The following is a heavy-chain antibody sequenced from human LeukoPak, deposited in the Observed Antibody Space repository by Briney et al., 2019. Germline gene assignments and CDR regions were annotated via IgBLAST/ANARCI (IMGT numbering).Heavy chain of an antibody. CDR3: TGFENSGRDAFAI. J-gene: IGHJ3*02. D-gene: IGHD1-26*01. V-gene: IGHV3-15*01. CDR1: GFTFSDAY. Sequence: GGSLTLSCAASGFTFSDAYMSCVPQAPEEGLEWVVRIKSKTDGVTPDYAAPVKCRFTSSRDDSRNTVYLQMNILKTEHTSVYFCTGFENSGRDAFAIWGRGTMVTVSS. CDR2: IKSKTDGVTP.